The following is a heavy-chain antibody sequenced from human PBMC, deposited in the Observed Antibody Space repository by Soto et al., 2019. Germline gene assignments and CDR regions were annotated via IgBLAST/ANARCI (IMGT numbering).Heavy chain of an antibody. CDR2: IVVGSGNT. V-gene: IGHV1-58*01. CDR1: GFTFTSSA. Sequence: SVKVSCKASGFTFTSSAVQWVRQARGQRLEWIGWIVVGSGNTNYAQKFQERATITRDMSTSTAYMELSSLRSEDTAVYYCAAIERITMIVGYWGQGTLVTVSS. D-gene: IGHD3-22*01. J-gene: IGHJ4*02. CDR3: AAIERITMIVGY.